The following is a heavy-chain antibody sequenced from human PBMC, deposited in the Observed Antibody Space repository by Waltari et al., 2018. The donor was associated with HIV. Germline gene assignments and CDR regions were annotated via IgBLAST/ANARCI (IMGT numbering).Heavy chain of an antibody. Sequence: QVQLVQSGAEVKKPGASVKVSCKASGSTFTGNQMNWVHQAPRQGLEWRGLIRPNSGGTNYAQRFQGRVTITSDTSISTAYMELSRLRSDDTAVYYCARGPYHYDSSDLGRGALDIWGQGTMVTVSS. D-gene: IGHD3-22*01. V-gene: IGHV1-2*06. CDR1: GSTFTGNQ. CDR3: ARGPYHYDSSDLGRGALDI. J-gene: IGHJ3*02. CDR2: IRPNSGGT.